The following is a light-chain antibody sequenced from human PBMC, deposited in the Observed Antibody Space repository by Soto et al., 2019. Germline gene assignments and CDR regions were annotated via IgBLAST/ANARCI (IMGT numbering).Light chain of an antibody. CDR1: QSISSW. J-gene: IGKJ1*01. Sequence: DIQMTQSPSTLSASVGDRVTITCRASQSISSWLAWYQQKPGKAPKLLLYKASSLESGVPSRFSGSGSGTEFTLTISSLQPDDFATYYCQQYNSYSWTFGKGTKVEIK. CDR2: KAS. CDR3: QQYNSYSWT. V-gene: IGKV1-5*03.